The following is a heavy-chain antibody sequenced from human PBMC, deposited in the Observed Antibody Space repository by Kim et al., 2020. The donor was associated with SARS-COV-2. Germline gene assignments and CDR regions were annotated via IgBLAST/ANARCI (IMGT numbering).Heavy chain of an antibody. CDR1: GFTFSDYW. Sequence: GGSLRLSCEASGFTFSDYWMHWVRQSPGTGLVWVSRIKGNGYERNYAGSVKGRFTISRDNARNTVYLQMSNLRVEDTAVYYCARDNSGTYKLSDDALDMWGHGTLVTVAS. V-gene: IGHV3-74*01. J-gene: IGHJ3*02. CDR3: ARDNSGTYKLSDDALDM. CDR2: IKGNGYER. D-gene: IGHD1-26*01.